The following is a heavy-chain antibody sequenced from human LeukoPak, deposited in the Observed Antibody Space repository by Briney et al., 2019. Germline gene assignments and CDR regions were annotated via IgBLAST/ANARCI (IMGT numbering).Heavy chain of an antibody. J-gene: IGHJ4*02. CDR2: VNLQGST. V-gene: IGHV4-4*02. Sequence: SETLSLTCGVSGGSITNTNYWTWVRQPPGKVLEWIGEVNLQGSTNYNPSLMGRVAISVDTSENHISLQLPSVTAADTAVYYCAREGGPYRPLDYSGQGTLVTVSS. CDR1: GGSITNTNY. CDR3: AREGGPYRPLDY.